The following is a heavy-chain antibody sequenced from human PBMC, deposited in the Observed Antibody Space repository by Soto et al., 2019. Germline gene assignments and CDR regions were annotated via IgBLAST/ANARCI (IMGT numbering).Heavy chain of an antibody. CDR1: GGTFSSYA. Sequence: QVQLVQSGAEVKKPGSSVKVSCKASGGTFSSYAISWVRQAPGQGLEWMGGIIPIFGTANYAQKFQGRVTITADESTSTAYMELSSLRSEDTAVYYCARDKTHFSSSSSRAYYYGMDVWGQGTTVTVSS. J-gene: IGHJ6*02. CDR2: IIPIFGTA. CDR3: ARDKTHFSSSSSRAYYYGMDV. D-gene: IGHD6-6*01. V-gene: IGHV1-69*12.